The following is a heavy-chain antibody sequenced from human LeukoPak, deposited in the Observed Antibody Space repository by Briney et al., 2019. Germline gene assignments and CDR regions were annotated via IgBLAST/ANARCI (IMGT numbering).Heavy chain of an antibody. CDR1: GYTFTSYG. J-gene: IGHJ4*02. CDR2: INTNTGNP. V-gene: IGHV7-4-1*02. Sequence: ASVKVSCKTSGYTFTSYGITWVRQAPGQGLEWMGWINTNTGNPTYAQGFTGRFVFSLDTSVSTAYLQISSLKAEDTAVYYCAREGAAAGMGAFDYWGQGTLVTVSS. CDR3: AREGAAAGMGAFDY. D-gene: IGHD6-13*01.